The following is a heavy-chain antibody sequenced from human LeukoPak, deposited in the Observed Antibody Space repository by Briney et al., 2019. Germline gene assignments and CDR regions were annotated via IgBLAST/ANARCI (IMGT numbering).Heavy chain of an antibody. CDR1: GFTFSTYG. V-gene: IGHV3-30*02. Sequence: GGSLRLSCVASGFTFSTYGMHWVRQAPGRGLDWVAFIWFDGTNKYYADSVKGRFIISRDNSKNTLYLQMNSLRLEDTAVNYCAKSYSYGYDYWGQGTLVTVSS. J-gene: IGHJ4*02. D-gene: IGHD5-18*01. CDR2: IWFDGTNK. CDR3: AKSYSYGYDY.